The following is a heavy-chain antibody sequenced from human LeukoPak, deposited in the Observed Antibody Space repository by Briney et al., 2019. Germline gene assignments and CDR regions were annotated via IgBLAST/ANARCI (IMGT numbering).Heavy chain of an antibody. CDR3: AGRGTGTTLAFDY. V-gene: IGHV5-51*01. CDR2: IYPGDSET. J-gene: IGHJ4*02. D-gene: IGHD1-1*01. Sequence: GESLKVSCKGSGYSFTSYWIGWVRQMPGKGLEWMGIIYPGDSETRYSPSFQGQVTISADKSISTAYLQWSSLKASDTAIYYCAGRGTGTTLAFDYWGQGTLVTVSS. CDR1: GYSFTSYW.